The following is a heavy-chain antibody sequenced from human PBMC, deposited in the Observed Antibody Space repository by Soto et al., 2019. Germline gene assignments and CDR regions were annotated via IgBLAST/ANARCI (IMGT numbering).Heavy chain of an antibody. CDR3: AKEWVYDTSGWTLAY. D-gene: IGHD3-22*01. V-gene: IGHV3-30*18. J-gene: IGHJ4*02. CDR1: GFTFSSYG. Sequence: QVQLVESGGGVVQPGRSLRLSCAASGFTFSSYGMHWVRQAPGKGLEWVAVISDDGSNKYYADSLKGRFTISRDNSKNTLYPQMNNPRAEYRAVNYCAKEWVYDTSGWTLAYWGQGPLVTVSS. CDR2: ISDDGSNK.